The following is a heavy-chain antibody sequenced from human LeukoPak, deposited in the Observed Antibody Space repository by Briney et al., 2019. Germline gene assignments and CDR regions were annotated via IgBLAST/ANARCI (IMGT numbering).Heavy chain of an antibody. D-gene: IGHD1-7*01. CDR2: INPNSGGT. J-gene: IGHJ6*02. CDR1: GYTFTGYY. V-gene: IGHV1-2*02. CDR3: AREGITGTLGMDV. Sequence: ASVKVSCKASGYTFTGYYMHWVRQAPGQGLEWMGWINPNSGGTNYAQKFQGRVTMTRDTSISTAYMELSSLRSEDTAVYYCAREGITGTLGMDVWGQGTTVTVSS.